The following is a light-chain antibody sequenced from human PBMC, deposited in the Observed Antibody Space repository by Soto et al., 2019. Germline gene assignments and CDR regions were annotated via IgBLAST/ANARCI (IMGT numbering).Light chain of an antibody. J-gene: IGKJ5*01. V-gene: IGKV3D-20*02. Sequence: EIVLTQSPGTLSLSPGERATLSCRASQSVSSSYLAWYQQKPGQAPRLLIYGASSRATGIPDRFSGSGSGTDFTLTISRLEPEDSAVYYCQQRSNWPLTFGQGTRLEIK. CDR3: QQRSNWPLT. CDR2: GAS. CDR1: QSVSSSY.